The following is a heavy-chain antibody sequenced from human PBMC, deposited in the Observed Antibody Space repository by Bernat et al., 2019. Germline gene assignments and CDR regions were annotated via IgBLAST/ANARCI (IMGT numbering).Heavy chain of an antibody. V-gene: IGHV4-39*01. D-gene: IGHD1-26*01. Sequence: LQLQESGPGLVEPSETLSLTCTVSGGSISSSSYYWGWIRQPPGKGLEWIGIIYYSGSTYYNPSLKSRVTISLDTSKNQFSLKLSSVTAADTAVYYCARRNVGANPFDPWGQGTLVTVSS. CDR3: ARRNVGANPFDP. CDR1: GGSISSSSYY. J-gene: IGHJ5*02. CDR2: IYYSGST.